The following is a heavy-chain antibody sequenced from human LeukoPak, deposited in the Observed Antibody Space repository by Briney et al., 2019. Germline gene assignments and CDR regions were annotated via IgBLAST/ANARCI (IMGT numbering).Heavy chain of an antibody. V-gene: IGHV4-59*01. J-gene: IGHJ3*02. Sequence: SETLSLTCTVSGGSISGYYWSWIRQPPGKGLEWIGYICYSGSTKYNPSLKSRVTMSVDTSRSQFSLKLSSVTAADTAVYYCARGGLENGYHSNDGFDIWGQGTMVTVSS. CDR2: ICYSGST. CDR1: GGSISGYY. D-gene: IGHD3-22*01. CDR3: ARGGLENGYHSNDGFDI.